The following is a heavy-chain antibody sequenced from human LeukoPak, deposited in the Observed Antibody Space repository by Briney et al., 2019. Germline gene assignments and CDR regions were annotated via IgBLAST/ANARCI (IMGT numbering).Heavy chain of an antibody. J-gene: IGHJ4*02. CDR3: ARDQTGDGYNPYYFDY. V-gene: IGHV1-69*04. CDR1: GGTFSSYA. Sequence: SVKVSCKASGGTFSSYAISWVRQAPGQGLEWMGRIIPILGIANYAQKFQGRVTITADKSTSTAYMELSSLRSEDTAVYYCARDQTGDGYNPYYFDYWGQGTLVTVSS. CDR2: IIPILGIA. D-gene: IGHD5-24*01.